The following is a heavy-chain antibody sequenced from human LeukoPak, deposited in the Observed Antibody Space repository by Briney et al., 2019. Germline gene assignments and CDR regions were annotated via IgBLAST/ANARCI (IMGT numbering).Heavy chain of an antibody. J-gene: IGHJ6*03. CDR2: INPSGGST. Sequence: GASVKVSCKASGYTFTSYYMHWVRQAPGQGLEWMGIINPSGGSTSYAQKFQGRVTMTRDMSTSTVYMELSSLRSEDTAVYYCARDYYYGSGSYSAYYYMDVWGQGATVTVSS. D-gene: IGHD3-10*01. CDR3: ARDYYYGSGSYSAYYYMDV. CDR1: GYTFTSYY. V-gene: IGHV1-46*01.